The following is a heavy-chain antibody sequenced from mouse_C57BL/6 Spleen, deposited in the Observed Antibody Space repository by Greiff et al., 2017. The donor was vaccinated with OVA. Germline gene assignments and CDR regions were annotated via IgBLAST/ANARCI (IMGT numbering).Heavy chain of an antibody. CDR3: ARSYDYSWFAY. CDR1: GYTFTSYW. D-gene: IGHD2-4*01. CDR2: IHPNSGST. Sequence: VQLQQSGAELVKPGASVKLSCKASGYTFTSYWMHWVKQRPGQGLEWIGMIHPNSGSTNYNEKFKSKATLTVDKSSSTAYMQLSSLTSEDSAVYYCARSYDYSWFAYWGQGTLVTVSA. J-gene: IGHJ3*01. V-gene: IGHV1-64*01.